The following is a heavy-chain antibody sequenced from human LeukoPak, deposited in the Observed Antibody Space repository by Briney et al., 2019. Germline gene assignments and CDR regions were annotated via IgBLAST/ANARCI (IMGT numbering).Heavy chain of an antibody. CDR1: GFTFSSYE. V-gene: IGHV3-23*01. CDR3: AKGRQYYYYYYMDV. D-gene: IGHD5-24*01. J-gene: IGHJ6*03. CDR2: ISGSGGST. Sequence: GGSLRLSCAASGFTFSSYEMNWVRQAPGKGLEWVSAISGSGGSTYYADSVKGRFTISRDNSKNTLYLQMNSLRAEDTAVYYCAKGRQYYYYYYMDVWGKGTTVTVSS.